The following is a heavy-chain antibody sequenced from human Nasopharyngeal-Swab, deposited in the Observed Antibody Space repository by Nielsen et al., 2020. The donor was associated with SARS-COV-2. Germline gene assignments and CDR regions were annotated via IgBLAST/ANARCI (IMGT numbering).Heavy chain of an antibody. CDR2: ISSSDSIR. J-gene: IGHJ6*02. V-gene: IGHV3-11*01. D-gene: IGHD6-19*01. Sequence: RQAPGKGVEWVSDISSSDSIRYYADSVKGRFTISRDNAKNSLYLQMNSLRAEDTAVYYCARAGAVAGTSRSRYYYGMDVWGQGTTVTVSS. CDR3: ARAGAVAGTSRSRYYYGMDV.